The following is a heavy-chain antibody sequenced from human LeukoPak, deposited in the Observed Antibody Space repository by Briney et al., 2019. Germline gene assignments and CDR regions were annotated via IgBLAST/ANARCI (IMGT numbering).Heavy chain of an antibody. V-gene: IGHV1-69*05. J-gene: IGHJ6*03. CDR3: ARGVAARRPYYYYYMDV. CDR2: IIPIFGTA. D-gene: IGHD6-6*01. CDR1: GGTFISYA. Sequence: GASVKVSCKASGGTFISYAISWVRQAPGQGLEWMGGIIPIFGTANYAQKFQGRVTITTDESTSTAYMELSSLRSEDTAVYYCARGVAARRPYYYYYMDVWGKGTTVTVSS.